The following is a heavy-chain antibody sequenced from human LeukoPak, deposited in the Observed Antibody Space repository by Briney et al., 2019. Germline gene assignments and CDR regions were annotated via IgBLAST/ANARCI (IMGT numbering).Heavy chain of an antibody. D-gene: IGHD3-22*01. V-gene: IGHV1-46*01. J-gene: IGHJ4*02. Sequence: ASVKVSCKASGYTFTSYYMHWVRQAPGQGLEWMGIINPSGGSTSYAQKFQGRVTMTRDMSTSTVYMELSSLRSEDTAVYYCAREFDNYYDSSGNDYWGQGTLVTVSS. CDR3: AREFDNYYDSSGNDY. CDR2: INPSGGST. CDR1: GYTFTSYY.